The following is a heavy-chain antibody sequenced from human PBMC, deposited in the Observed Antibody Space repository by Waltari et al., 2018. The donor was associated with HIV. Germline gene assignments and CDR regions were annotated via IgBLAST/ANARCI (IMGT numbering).Heavy chain of an antibody. D-gene: IGHD2-21*02. CDR1: GFTFTDHW. CDR2: IKQDGSQK. Sequence: EVQLVESGGGLVQPGGSLRLSCAASGFTFTDHWMTWVRQAPGKGLEWVANIKQDGSQKYYVDSVKGRFTISRDNAKNALYLQMNSLGAEDTAVYYCVSSVGGNSAYWGQGTLVTVSS. V-gene: IGHV3-7*01. CDR3: VSSVGGNSAY. J-gene: IGHJ4*02.